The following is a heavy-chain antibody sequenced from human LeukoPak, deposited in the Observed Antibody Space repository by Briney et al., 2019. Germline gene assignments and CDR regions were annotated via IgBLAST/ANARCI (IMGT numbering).Heavy chain of an antibody. CDR2: INPNSCGT. CDR1: GYTFTGNY. D-gene: IGHD6-6*01. V-gene: IGHV1-2*02. CDR3: ARGDRSSSILEDAFDI. Sequence: GASVKVSCKASGYTFTGNYIHWVRQAPGQGLAWMGWINPNSCGTKFAQKFQGRVTMTRDTSISTAYMDLSRLTSDDTAVYYCARGDRSSSILEDAFDIWGQGTLVTVSS. J-gene: IGHJ3*02.